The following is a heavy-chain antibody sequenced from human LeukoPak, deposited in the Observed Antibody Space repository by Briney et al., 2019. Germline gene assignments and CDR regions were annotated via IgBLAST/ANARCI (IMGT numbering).Heavy chain of an antibody. CDR2: ISAYNGNT. J-gene: IGHJ5*02. D-gene: IGHD4-23*01. Sequence: APVKVSCKASGYTFTSYGISWVRQAPGQGLEWMGWISAYNGNTNYAQKLQGRVTMTTDTSTSTAYMELRSLRSDDTAVYYCARDYGGNSAKWFDPWGQGTLVTVSS. V-gene: IGHV1-18*01. CDR3: ARDYGGNSAKWFDP. CDR1: GYTFTSYG.